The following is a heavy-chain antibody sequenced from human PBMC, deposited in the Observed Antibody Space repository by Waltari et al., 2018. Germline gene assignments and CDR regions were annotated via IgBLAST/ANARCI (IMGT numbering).Heavy chain of an antibody. D-gene: IGHD1-26*01. Sequence: EVQLVESGVGSVQPGGSMRLSCSVSGFSFITNWMNWVRQAPGKGLEWVGSINEDGSETYYADSVKGRFTISRDNGKTSLYLQMNSLRSEDTAVYYCARDRGYLVHDYWGQGTLVTVSA. CDR3: ARDRGYLVHDY. CDR1: GFSFITNW. CDR2: INEDGSET. J-gene: IGHJ4*02. V-gene: IGHV3-7*01.